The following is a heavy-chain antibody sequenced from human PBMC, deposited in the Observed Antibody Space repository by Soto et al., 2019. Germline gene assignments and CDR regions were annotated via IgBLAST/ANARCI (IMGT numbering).Heavy chain of an antibody. J-gene: IGHJ5*02. CDR1: GGSISSSSYY. V-gene: IGHV4-39*01. CDR3: ARKRYYYDSNGYYGWFDP. CDR2: IYYNGST. Sequence: QLQLQESGPGLVKPSETLSLTCTVSGGSISSSSYYWAWTRRPPGKGLEWIGNIYYNGSTYYNPPPKSRVTISVDTSKNQFSLKLSSVTAADTAGYHCARKRYYYDSNGYYGWFDPWGQGTLVTVSS. D-gene: IGHD3-22*01.